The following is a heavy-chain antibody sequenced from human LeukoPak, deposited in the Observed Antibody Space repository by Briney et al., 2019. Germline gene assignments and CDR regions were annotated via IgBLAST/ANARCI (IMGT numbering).Heavy chain of an antibody. CDR3: ARDSVSRFDP. CDR2: IYTSGST. D-gene: IGHD5/OR15-5a*01. CDR1: GGSISSGSYY. J-gene: IGHJ5*02. V-gene: IGHV4-61*02. Sequence: SQTLSLTCTVSGGSISSGSYYWSWTQQPAGKGLEWIGRIYTSGSTNYNPSLKSRVTISVDTSKNQFSLKLSSVTAADTAVYYCARDSVSRFDPWGQGTLVTVSS.